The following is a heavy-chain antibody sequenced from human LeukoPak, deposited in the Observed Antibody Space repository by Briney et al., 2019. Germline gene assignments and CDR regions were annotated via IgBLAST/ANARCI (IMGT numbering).Heavy chain of an antibody. CDR1: GFTFSSYW. CDR3: ASPGGYCSGGSCYRDNWFDP. CDR2: ISSDGSST. D-gene: IGHD2-15*01. V-gene: IGHV3-74*01. J-gene: IGHJ5*02. Sequence: PGGSLRLSCAASGFTFSSYWMHWVRQAPGKGLVWVSRISSDGSSTSYADSVKGRFTISRDNAKNTLYLQMNSLRAEDTAVYYCASPGGYCSGGSCYRDNWFDPWGQGTLVTVSS.